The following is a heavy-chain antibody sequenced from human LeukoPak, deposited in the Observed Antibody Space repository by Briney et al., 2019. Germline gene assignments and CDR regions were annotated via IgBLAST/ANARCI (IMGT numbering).Heavy chain of an antibody. J-gene: IGHJ3*02. CDR2: IYTSGST. CDR3: ARDNNGLYFGVRGFDI. CDR1: GGSMNTHY. Sequence: SETLSLTCSVSGGSMNTHYWNWIRQPAGKGLEWIGRIYTSGSTNHNPSLKSRVIMSLDTSKSQFSLSLGSVTAADTAVYYCARDNNGLYFGVRGFDIWGQGKMVIVSS. V-gene: IGHV4-4*07. D-gene: IGHD3-3*01.